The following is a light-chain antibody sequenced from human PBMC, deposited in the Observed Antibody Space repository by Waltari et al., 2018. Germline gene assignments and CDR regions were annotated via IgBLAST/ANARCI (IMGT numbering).Light chain of an antibody. J-gene: IGKJ4*01. CDR3: QHFKTYPLS. CDR1: QAFSRY. V-gene: IGKV1-9*01. CDR2: GAF. Sequence: DIQLTQSPSFLSASVGGTVSITCRASQAFSRYLARYQVKPGEVPKLVIYGAFKLESGVPSRFRGSSSGTDFTLTISNLQPEDFATYYCQHFKTYPLSFGGGTKVEMK.